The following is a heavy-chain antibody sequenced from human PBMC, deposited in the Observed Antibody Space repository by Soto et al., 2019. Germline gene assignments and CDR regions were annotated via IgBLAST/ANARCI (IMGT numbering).Heavy chain of an antibody. CDR3: ARDQGYGSLYYYGMDV. Sequence: EVQLVESGGGLVKPGGSLRLSCAASGFTFSSYSMNWVRQAPGKGLEWVSSISSSSSYIYYADSVKGRFTISRDNAKNSLYLQMNSLRAEDTAVYYCARDQGYGSLYYYGMDVWGQGTTVTVSS. J-gene: IGHJ6*02. CDR2: ISSSSSYI. CDR1: GFTFSSYS. D-gene: IGHD2-15*01. V-gene: IGHV3-21*01.